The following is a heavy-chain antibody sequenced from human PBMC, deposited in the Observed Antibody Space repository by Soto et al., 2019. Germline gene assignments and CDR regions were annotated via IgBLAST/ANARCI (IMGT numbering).Heavy chain of an antibody. CDR3: AREGIYDSSGSGPWGWFDP. CDR1: GGSISSGGYY. CDR2: IYYSGST. V-gene: IGHV4-31*03. J-gene: IGHJ5*02. D-gene: IGHD3-22*01. Sequence: SETPSLTCTVSGGSISSGGYYWSWIRQHPGKGLEWIGYIYYSGSTYYNPSLKSRVTISVDTSKNQFSLKLSSVTAADTAVYYCAREGIYDSSGSGPWGWFDPWGQGTLVTVSS.